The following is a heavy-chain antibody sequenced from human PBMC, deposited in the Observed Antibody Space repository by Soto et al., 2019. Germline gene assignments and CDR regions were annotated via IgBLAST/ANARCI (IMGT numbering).Heavy chain of an antibody. CDR3: AGGGGSYYYDCSGSEY. J-gene: IGHJ4*02. CDR1: GFTVSSNY. CDR2: IYSGGTR. D-gene: IGHD3-22*01. Sequence: EVQLVETGGGLIQPGGSLRLSCAASGFTVSSNYMSWVRQAPGKGLEWVSVIYSGGTRYYADSVKGRFSISRDNSKNTVYLHMNSLRAEDTAVYYCAGGGGSYYYDCSGSEYWGQGTLVTVSS. V-gene: IGHV3-53*02.